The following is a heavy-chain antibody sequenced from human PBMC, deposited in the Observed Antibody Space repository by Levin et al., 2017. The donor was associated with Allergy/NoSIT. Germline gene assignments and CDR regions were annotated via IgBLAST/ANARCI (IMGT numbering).Heavy chain of an antibody. CDR3: ARAEVGSEH. CDR1: GGSISSGSYY. CDR2: IYSSGSA. Sequence: SQTLSLTCQVSGGSISSGSYYWSWIRQPAAKGLEWIRRIYSSGSANYNPSLKSRVTISVDTSKNQFSLKLSSVTAADTAVYYCARAEVGSEHWGQGTLVTVSS. D-gene: IGHD3-10*01. V-gene: IGHV4-61*02. J-gene: IGHJ4*02.